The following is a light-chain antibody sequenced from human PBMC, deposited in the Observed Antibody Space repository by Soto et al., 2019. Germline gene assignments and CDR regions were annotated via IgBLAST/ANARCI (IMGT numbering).Light chain of an antibody. J-gene: IGKJ1*01. CDR3: QQYFEWPPMT. CDR2: GAS. CDR1: ETVATN. Sequence: EVVMTQSPATLSVSPGERDTLSCRASETVATNLAWYQQKPGQAPRLLIAGASTRAAGISDRFRGSGSGTEFTRTISRLRSEDSAIYYCQQYFEWPPMTFGQGTKVEI. V-gene: IGKV3-15*01.